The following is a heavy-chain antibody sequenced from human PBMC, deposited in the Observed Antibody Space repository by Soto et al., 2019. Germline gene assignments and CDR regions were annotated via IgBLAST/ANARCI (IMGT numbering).Heavy chain of an antibody. V-gene: IGHV3-48*04. D-gene: IGHD2-8*01. CDR1: GFTFSSYS. CDR2: IFVSSTTI. J-gene: IGHJ4*02. Sequence: GGSLRLSCVASGFTFSSYSMVWVRQAPGKGLEWISYIFVSSTTIYYADSVKGRFTVSRDNAQNSLFLLMNSLRAEDTAVYYCARDREWAFDYWGQGTLVTVS. CDR3: ARDREWAFDY.